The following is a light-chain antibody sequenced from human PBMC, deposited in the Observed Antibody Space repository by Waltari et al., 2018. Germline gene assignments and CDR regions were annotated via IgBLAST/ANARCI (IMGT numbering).Light chain of an antibody. CDR2: DAS. CDR1: QGISNY. Sequence: DIQMTQSPSSLSASVGDRVTITCRASQGISNYLSWYQQMPGKTPKRLIYDASSLQSGVPSRFSGSGSGTVFTLTISSLQPEDFAVYHCLQYKSAAFSFGQGTKVDIK. CDR3: LQYKSAAFS. J-gene: IGKJ2*03. V-gene: IGKV1-17*01.